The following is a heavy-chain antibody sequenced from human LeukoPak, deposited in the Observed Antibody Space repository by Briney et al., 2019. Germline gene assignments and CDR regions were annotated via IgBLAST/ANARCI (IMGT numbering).Heavy chain of an antibody. J-gene: IGHJ4*02. CDR3: AKDKEYSGYDSAYYFDY. V-gene: IGHV1-46*01. CDR2: INPSGGST. CDR1: GYTFTNYY. Sequence: GASVKVSCKASGYTFTNYYMHWVRQAPGQGLEWMGIINPSGGSTSYAQKFQGRVTMTRDTSTSTVYMELSSLRSEDTAVYYCAKDKEYSGYDSAYYFDYWGQGTLVTVSS. D-gene: IGHD5-12*01.